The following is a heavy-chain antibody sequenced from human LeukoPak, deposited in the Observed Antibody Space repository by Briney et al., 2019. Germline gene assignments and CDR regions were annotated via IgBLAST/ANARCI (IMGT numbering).Heavy chain of an antibody. D-gene: IGHD2-2*01. CDR3: AKDGCSSTSCYGDY. V-gene: IGHV3-33*06. Sequence: PGGSLRLSCAASGFTFSSYGMHWVRQAPGKGLEWVAVIWYDGSNKYYADSVKGRFTISRDNSKNTLYLQMNILRAEDTAVYYCAKDGCSSTSCYGDYWGQGTLVTVSS. J-gene: IGHJ4*02. CDR1: GFTFSSYG. CDR2: IWYDGSNK.